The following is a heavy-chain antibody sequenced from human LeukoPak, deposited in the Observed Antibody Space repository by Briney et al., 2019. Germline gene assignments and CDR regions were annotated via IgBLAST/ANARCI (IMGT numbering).Heavy chain of an antibody. CDR2: ISSSGKYV. V-gene: IGHV3-21*06. CDR1: GFGITTYS. CDR3: ARDRYGSSVGGMDV. Sequence: PGRSLRLSCSAAGFGITTYSMNWVRQAPGKGLEWVSSISSSGKYVYYGDSVKGRFTLSRDDAENELYLQMNSLRAEDTALYYCARDRYGSSVGGMDVWGQGTTVTVSS. J-gene: IGHJ6*02. D-gene: IGHD6-6*01.